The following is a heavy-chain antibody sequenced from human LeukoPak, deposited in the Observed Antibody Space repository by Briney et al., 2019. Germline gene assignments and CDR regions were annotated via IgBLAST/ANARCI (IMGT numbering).Heavy chain of an antibody. CDR3: ARGAGNSSYGCDL. Sequence: GGSLRLSCAASGFIFSQYSMNWVRQAPGKGLEWVSHIRSSSETFYADSVKGRFTITRDNARNSLYLQMNNLRGEDTAIYYCARGAGNSSYGCDLWGQGTLVTVSS. CDR2: IRSSSET. V-gene: IGHV3-48*01. D-gene: IGHD4-11*01. J-gene: IGHJ5*02. CDR1: GFIFSQYS.